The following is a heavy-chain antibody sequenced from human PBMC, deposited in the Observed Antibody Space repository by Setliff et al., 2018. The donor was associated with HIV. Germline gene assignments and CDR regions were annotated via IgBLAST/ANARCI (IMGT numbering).Heavy chain of an antibody. Sequence: GSLRLSCAASGFSFSSYRMNWVRQAPGKGLEWVSYISSGSSTIRYADSVKGRFTISRDNAKNSLYLQMNSLRAEDTALYYCARSVQFGFDFWGRGTLVTVSS. D-gene: IGHD3-10*01. J-gene: IGHJ2*01. V-gene: IGHV3-48*01. CDR1: GFSFSSYR. CDR2: ISSGSSTI. CDR3: ARSVQFGFDF.